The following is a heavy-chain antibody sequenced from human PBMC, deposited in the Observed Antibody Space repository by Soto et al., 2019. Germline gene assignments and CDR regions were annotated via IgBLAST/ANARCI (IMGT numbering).Heavy chain of an antibody. CDR3: ARHPPIAVAAIDY. CDR1: GGSICSGPYS. CDR2: LYHSGST. D-gene: IGHD6-19*01. J-gene: IGHJ4*02. Sequence: SQTRSRTCTVCGGSICSGPYSWSWICQPPGQGLEWIGHLYHSGSTYYPPSLKSRVTISVDTSKNQFSLKLSSVTAADTAVYYCARHPPIAVAAIDYWGQGTLVTVSS. V-gene: IGHV4-30-2*03.